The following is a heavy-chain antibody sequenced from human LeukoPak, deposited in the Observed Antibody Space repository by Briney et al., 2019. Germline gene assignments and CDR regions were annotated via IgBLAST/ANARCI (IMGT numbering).Heavy chain of an antibody. D-gene: IGHD4-11*01. V-gene: IGHV1-2*02. J-gene: IGHJ4*02. CDR3: ARAGSNYRSADY. CDR2: INPNSGGT. CDR1: GYTFTGYY. Sequence: ASVKVSCKASGYTFTGYYMHWVRQAPGQGLEWMGWINPNSGGTNYAQKFQGRVTMTRDTSISTAYMEPSRLRSDDTAVYYCARAGSNYRSADYWGQGTLVTVSS.